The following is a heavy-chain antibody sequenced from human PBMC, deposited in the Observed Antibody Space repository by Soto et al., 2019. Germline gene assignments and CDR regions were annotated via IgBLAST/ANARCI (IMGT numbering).Heavy chain of an antibody. CDR2: ITYDGSNK. CDR1: GFNFDNYG. Sequence: PGGSLRLSCQASGFNFDNYGMQWVRQAPGKGLEWVAVITYDGSNKYYADSVKGRFTISRDNSKNTLSLHLNTLKPEDTAVYHCAKDRVGGTFYTPLGFWGQGTLVTVS. D-gene: IGHD6-19*01. V-gene: IGHV3-30*18. J-gene: IGHJ4*02. CDR3: AKDRVGGTFYTPLGF.